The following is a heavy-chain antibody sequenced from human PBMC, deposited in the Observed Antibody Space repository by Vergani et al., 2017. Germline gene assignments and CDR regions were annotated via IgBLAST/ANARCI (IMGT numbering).Heavy chain of an antibody. Sequence: QVQLQESGPGLVKPSETLSLTCPVSGDSVISTDYHWGWIRQPPGKGLEWIWSMDYSGSTSYKPSLESRISISFGTPKNQFSLRLTSVTAADTTVYYCSSKRGACRAAYCHSYDFWGPGTLVGVSS. CDR3: SSKRGACRAAYCHSYDF. CDR1: GDSVISTDYH. CDR2: MDYSGST. V-gene: IGHV4-39*01. D-gene: IGHD2-15*01. J-gene: IGHJ4*02.